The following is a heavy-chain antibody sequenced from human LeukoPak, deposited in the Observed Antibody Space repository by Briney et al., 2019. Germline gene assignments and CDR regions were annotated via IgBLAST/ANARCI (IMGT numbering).Heavy chain of an antibody. J-gene: IGHJ4*02. CDR1: GFTFSSYA. Sequence: PGGSLRPSCAASGFTFSSYAMSWVRQAPGKGLEWVSAISGSGGSTYYADSVKGRFTISRDNSKNTLYLQMNSLRAEDTAVYYCASSVWFGDPYSKYWGQGTLVTVSS. D-gene: IGHD3-10*01. CDR3: ASSVWFGDPYSKY. CDR2: ISGSGGST. V-gene: IGHV3-23*01.